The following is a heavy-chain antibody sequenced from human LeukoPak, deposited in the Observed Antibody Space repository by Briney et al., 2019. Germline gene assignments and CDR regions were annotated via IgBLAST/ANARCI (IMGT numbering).Heavy chain of an antibody. V-gene: IGHV1-24*01. CDR1: GYTLTELS. J-gene: IGHJ4*02. Sequence: ASVKVSCKVSGYTLTELSMHWVRQAPGKGLEWMGGFDPEDGETIYAQKFQGRVTMTEDTSTDTAYMELSSLRSEDTAVYYCATARINVDTAMDTTFFDYWGQGTLVTVSS. CDR2: FDPEDGET. D-gene: IGHD5-18*01. CDR3: ATARINVDTAMDTTFFDY.